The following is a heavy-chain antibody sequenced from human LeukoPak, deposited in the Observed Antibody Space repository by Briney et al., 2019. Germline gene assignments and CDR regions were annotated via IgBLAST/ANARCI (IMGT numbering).Heavy chain of an antibody. Sequence: GKSLRPSWAASGFTFRSYAIHWVRQAPGKGLEWVAFISYDGTIKYYADSVKGRFTISRDNSKNTLYLQMNSLRAEDTAVYYCARVHHYYGSGSYLDYWGQGTLVTVSS. CDR2: ISYDGTIK. CDR3: ARVHHYYGSGSYLDY. J-gene: IGHJ4*02. D-gene: IGHD3-10*01. V-gene: IGHV3-30*14. CDR1: GFTFRSYA.